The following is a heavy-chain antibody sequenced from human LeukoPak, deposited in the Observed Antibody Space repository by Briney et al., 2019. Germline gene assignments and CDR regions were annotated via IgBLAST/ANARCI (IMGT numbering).Heavy chain of an antibody. D-gene: IGHD2-2*01. Sequence: SQTLSLTCAISGDSVSTNSAAWSWIKHSPSRVLEWLGRTYYRSKCYTDYAFSVKSRITLHPDTSKNQFSLQLNSVTPEDTAVYYCARGPRYCSGTSCQSYFDYWGQGTPVTVSS. J-gene: IGHJ4*02. V-gene: IGHV6-1*01. CDR1: GDSVSTNSAA. CDR2: TYYRSKCYT. CDR3: ARGPRYCSGTSCQSYFDY.